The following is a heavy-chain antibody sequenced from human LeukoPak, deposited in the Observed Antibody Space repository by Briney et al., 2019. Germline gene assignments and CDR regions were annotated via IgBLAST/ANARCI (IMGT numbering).Heavy chain of an antibody. V-gene: IGHV3-53*01. Sequence: GGSLRLSCAASGFTVSRNYMNWVRQAPGKGLEWVSVLYRGGSTYYADSVDGRFTISRDNSKNTLSLQMNSLRADDTAVYYCARGFANGDYTLDYWGQGTLDTVSS. J-gene: IGHJ4*02. D-gene: IGHD4-17*01. CDR1: GFTVSRNY. CDR2: LYRGGST. CDR3: ARGFANGDYTLDY.